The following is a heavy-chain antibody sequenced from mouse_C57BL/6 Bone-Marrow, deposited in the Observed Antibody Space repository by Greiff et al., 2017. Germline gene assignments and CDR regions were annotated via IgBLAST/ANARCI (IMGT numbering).Heavy chain of an antibody. CDR3: ARVDYYGSSFDY. D-gene: IGHD1-1*01. Sequence: QVQLKQPGAELVMPGASVKLSCKASGYTFTSYWMHWVKQRPGQGLEWIGEIDPSDSYTNYNQKFKGKSTLTVDKSSSTAYMQLSSLTSEDSAVYDCARVDYYGSSFDYWGQGTTLTVSS. CDR2: IDPSDSYT. CDR1: GYTFTSYW. V-gene: IGHV1-69*01. J-gene: IGHJ2*01.